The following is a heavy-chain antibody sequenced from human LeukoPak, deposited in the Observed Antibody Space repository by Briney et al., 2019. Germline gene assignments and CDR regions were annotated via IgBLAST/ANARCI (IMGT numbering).Heavy chain of an antibody. V-gene: IGHV1-18*01. CDR3: ARMGDDYGDYYYYYMDV. Sequence: ASVKVSCKASGYTFTSYGFSWVRQPPAQGLEWMGWISAYNGNTNYAQKLQGRATMTTDTSTSTAYMELRSLRSDDTAVYYCARMGDDYGDYYYYYMDVWGKGTTVTVSS. J-gene: IGHJ6*03. CDR2: ISAYNGNT. CDR1: GYTFTSYG. D-gene: IGHD4-17*01.